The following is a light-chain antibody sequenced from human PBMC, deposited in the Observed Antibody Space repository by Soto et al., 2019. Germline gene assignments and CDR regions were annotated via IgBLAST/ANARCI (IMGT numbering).Light chain of an antibody. J-gene: IGLJ3*02. CDR3: CSYAGSYTLV. Sequence: QSALTQPRSVSGSPGQSVTISCTGTSSDVGGYNFVSWYQHHPGKAPKLMIYDVSKRPSGVPDRFSGSKSGSTASLTISWLQAEDEADYYCCSYAGSYTLVFGGGTKVTVL. V-gene: IGLV2-11*01. CDR2: DVS. CDR1: SSDVGGYNF.